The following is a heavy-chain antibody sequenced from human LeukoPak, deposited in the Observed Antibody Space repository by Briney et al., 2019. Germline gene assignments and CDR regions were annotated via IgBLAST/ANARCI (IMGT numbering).Heavy chain of an antibody. CDR3: ANLGRQLVHLDY. V-gene: IGHV3-23*01. CDR2: ISGSGGST. J-gene: IGHJ4*02. Sequence: GGCLRLSCAASGFTFSSYAMSWVRQAPGKGLEWVSAISGSGGSTYYADSVTGRFTIPRDNSKNTLYLQMNSLRAEDTAVYYCANLGRQLVHLDYWGQGTLVTVSS. D-gene: IGHD6-13*01. CDR1: GFTFSSYA.